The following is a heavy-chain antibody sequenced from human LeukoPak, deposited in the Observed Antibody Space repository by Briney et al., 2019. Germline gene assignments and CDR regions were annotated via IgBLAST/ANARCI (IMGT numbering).Heavy chain of an antibody. CDR3: ATYDFWSGFAAFDI. CDR2: MNPNSGNT. Sequence: GASVKVSCKASGYTFTSYDINWVRQATGQGLEWMGWMNPNSGNTGYAQKFQGRVTMTRNTSISTAYMELSSLRSEDTAVYYCATYDFWSGFAAFDIWGQGTMVTVS. D-gene: IGHD3-3*01. J-gene: IGHJ3*02. CDR1: GYTFTSYD. V-gene: IGHV1-8*02.